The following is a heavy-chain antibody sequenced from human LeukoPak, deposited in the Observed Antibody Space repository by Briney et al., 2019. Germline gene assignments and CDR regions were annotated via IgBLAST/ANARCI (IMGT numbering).Heavy chain of an antibody. D-gene: IGHD3-10*01. CDR1: GYTFTSYG. Sequence: ASVKVSRKASGYTFTSYGISWVRQAPGQGLEWMGWISTYNGNTNYAQKFQGRVTMTTETSTSTGYMELRGLRSDDTAVYYCAXXAGRSFFGELVYWGQGTLVTVSS. CDR3: AXXAGRSFFGELVY. V-gene: IGHV1-18*01. J-gene: IGHJ4*02. CDR2: ISTYNGNT.